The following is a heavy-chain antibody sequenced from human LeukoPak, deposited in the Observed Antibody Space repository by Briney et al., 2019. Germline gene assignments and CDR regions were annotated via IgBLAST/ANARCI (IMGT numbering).Heavy chain of an antibody. V-gene: IGHV3-9*01. CDR3: AKGFSDLASNHYFYYYGMDV. Sequence: GGSLRLSCAASGFTFDDYAMHWVRQAPGKGLEWVSGISWNSGSIGYADSVKGRFTISRDNSKNSLYLQMTNLRTEDTALYYCAKGFSDLASNHYFYYYGMDVWGQGTTVTVSS. J-gene: IGHJ6*02. D-gene: IGHD1-14*01. CDR2: ISWNSGSI. CDR1: GFTFDDYA.